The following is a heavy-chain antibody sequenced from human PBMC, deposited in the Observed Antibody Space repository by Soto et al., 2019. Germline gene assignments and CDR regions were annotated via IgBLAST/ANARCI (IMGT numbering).Heavy chain of an antibody. Sequence: GASVKVSCKASGYTFTSYCMHWVRQAPGQGLEWMGIINPSGGSTSYAQKFQGRVTMTRDTSTSTVYMELSSLRSEDTAVYYCARAGGGFQAGDSGGIAVAGRYTDYGMDVWGQGTTVTVSS. CDR1: GYTFTSYC. CDR2: INPSGGST. D-gene: IGHD6-19*01. J-gene: IGHJ6*02. V-gene: IGHV1-46*01. CDR3: ARAGGGFQAGDSGGIAVAGRYTDYGMDV.